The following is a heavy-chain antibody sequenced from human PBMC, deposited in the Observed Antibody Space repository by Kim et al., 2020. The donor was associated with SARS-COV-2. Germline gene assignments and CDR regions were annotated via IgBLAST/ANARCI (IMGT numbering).Heavy chain of an antibody. Sequence: SETLSLTCTVSGGSISSYYWSWIRQPPGKGLEWIGYIYYSGSTNYNPSLKSRVTISVDTSKNQFSLKLSSVTAADTAVYYCARGLRWLQFIGAFDIWGQGTMVTVSS. CDR2: IYYSGST. D-gene: IGHD5-12*01. V-gene: IGHV4-59*01. CDR1: GGSISSYY. J-gene: IGHJ3*02. CDR3: ARGLRWLQFIGAFDI.